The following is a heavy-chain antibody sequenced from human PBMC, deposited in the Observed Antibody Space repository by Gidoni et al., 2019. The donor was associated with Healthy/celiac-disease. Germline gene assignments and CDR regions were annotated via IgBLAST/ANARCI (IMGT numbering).Heavy chain of an antibody. D-gene: IGHD3-22*01. Sequence: QVQLQESGPGLVKPSQTLSLTCTVSGGSIRSGGYYWSWIRQHPGKGLEWIGYIYYSGSTYYNPSLKSRVTISVDTSKNQFSLKLSSVTAADTAVYYCASSSSGYYGEYGMDVWGQGTTVTVSS. CDR3: ASSSSGYYGEYGMDV. V-gene: IGHV4-31*03. CDR1: GGSIRSGGYY. J-gene: IGHJ6*02. CDR2: IYYSGST.